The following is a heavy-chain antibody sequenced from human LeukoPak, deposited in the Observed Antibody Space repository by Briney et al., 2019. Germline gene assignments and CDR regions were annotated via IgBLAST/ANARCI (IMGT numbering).Heavy chain of an antibody. V-gene: IGHV1-18*01. D-gene: IGHD3-22*01. J-gene: IGHJ4*02. Sequence: GASVRVSCKASGYTFTIYGISWVRRAPGQGLEWMGWISAYNGNTNYAQKLQGRVTMTTDTSTSTAYMELRSLRSDDTAVYYCALDYVSSGYRPFDYWGQGTLVTVSS. CDR1: GYTFTIYG. CDR3: ALDYVSSGYRPFDY. CDR2: ISAYNGNT.